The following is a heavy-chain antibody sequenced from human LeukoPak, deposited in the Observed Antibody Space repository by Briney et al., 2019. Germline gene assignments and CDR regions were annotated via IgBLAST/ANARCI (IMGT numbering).Heavy chain of an antibody. Sequence: GGSLRLSCAASGFTFSSYGMHWVRQAPGKGLEWVAVISYDGSNKYYADSVKGRFTISRDNSKNTLYLQMNGLRAEDTAVYYCANYDSSGPLAFDIWGQGTMVTVSS. CDR1: GFTFSSYG. CDR3: ANYDSSGPLAFDI. V-gene: IGHV3-30*18. J-gene: IGHJ3*02. CDR2: ISYDGSNK. D-gene: IGHD3-22*01.